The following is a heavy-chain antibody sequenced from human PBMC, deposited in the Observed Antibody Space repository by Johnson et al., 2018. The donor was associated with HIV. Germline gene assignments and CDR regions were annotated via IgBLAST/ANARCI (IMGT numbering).Heavy chain of an antibody. V-gene: IGHV3-15*01. J-gene: IGHJ3*02. Sequence: EQLVESGGGLVQPGGSLRLSCAASGFTFSNAWMSWVRQAPGKGLEWVGRIKSKTDGGTTDYAAPVKGRFTISRDDSKNTLYLQMNRLKTEDTAVYYCARVFRDYYDSRGDSYDAFDIWGQGTMVTVSS. D-gene: IGHD3-22*01. CDR1: GFTFSNAW. CDR2: IKSKTDGGTT. CDR3: ARVFRDYYDSRGDSYDAFDI.